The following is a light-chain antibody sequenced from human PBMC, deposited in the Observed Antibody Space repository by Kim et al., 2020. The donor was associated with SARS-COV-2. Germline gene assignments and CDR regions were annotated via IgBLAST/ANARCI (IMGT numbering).Light chain of an antibody. CDR2: AAS. J-gene: IGKJ2*01. CDR3: QQANRFPYT. CDR1: QDVNRW. Sequence: SASVGDRVNMTCRASQDVNRWLAWYQQKPGKAPKLLIYAASTLQGGVPPRFSGSGSGTDFTLTISSLHPEDFATYYCQQANRFPYTFGQGTKLEI. V-gene: IGKV1-12*01.